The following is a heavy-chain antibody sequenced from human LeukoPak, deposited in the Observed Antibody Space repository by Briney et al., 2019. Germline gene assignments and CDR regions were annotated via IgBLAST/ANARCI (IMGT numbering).Heavy chain of an antibody. CDR2: IYYSGST. CDR1: GGSISSYY. D-gene: IGHD6-13*01. Sequence: SETLSLTCTVSGGSISSYYWSWIRRPPGKGLEWIGYIYYSGSTNYNPSLKSRVTISVDTSKNQFSLKLSSVTAADTAVYYCARAVSYSSSRYYMDVWGKGTTVTISS. J-gene: IGHJ6*03. V-gene: IGHV4-59*01. CDR3: ARAVSYSSSRYYMDV.